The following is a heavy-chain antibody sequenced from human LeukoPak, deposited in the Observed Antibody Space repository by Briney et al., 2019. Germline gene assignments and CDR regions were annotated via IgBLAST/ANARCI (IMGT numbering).Heavy chain of an antibody. CDR3: ARLVREDGYYYYYYMDV. J-gene: IGHJ6*03. CDR1: GGSFSGYY. CDR2: IYYSGST. V-gene: IGHV4-59*01. Sequence: SETLSLTCAVYGGSFSGYYWSWIRQPPGKGLEWIGYIYYSGSTNYNPSLKSRVTISVDTSKNQFSLKLSSVTAADTAVYYCARLVREDGYYYYYYMDVWGKGTTVTISS. D-gene: IGHD3-10*01.